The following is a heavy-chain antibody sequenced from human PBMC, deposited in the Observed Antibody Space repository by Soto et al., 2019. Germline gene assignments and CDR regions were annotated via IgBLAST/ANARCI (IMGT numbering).Heavy chain of an antibody. CDR3: AKCGYDSSGRLSRYFQH. V-gene: IGHV4-34*10. CDR1: GGSFSDTY. CDR2: INHNTNT. Sequence: PSETLSLTCAVYGGSFSDTYWNWFRQPPGKGLEWIGEINHNTNTIYNPSLTSRVTISRDNSNNTLYLQMSSLRAEDTALYYCAKCGYDSSGRLSRYFQHWGQGTLVTVSS. J-gene: IGHJ1*01. D-gene: IGHD3-22*01.